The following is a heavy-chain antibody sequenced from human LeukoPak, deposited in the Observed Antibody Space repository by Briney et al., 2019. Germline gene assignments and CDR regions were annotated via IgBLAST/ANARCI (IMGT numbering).Heavy chain of an antibody. V-gene: IGHV3-23*01. CDR1: GFTFSTYA. D-gene: IGHD1-26*01. Sequence: GGSLRLSCAASGFTFSTYAMNWVRQAPGEGLEWVSAISGGGGSTYYADPVKGRFTISRDNSKNTLYLQMNSLRAEDTAVYYSAKGGRASGSYYYFDYWGQGTLVTVSS. J-gene: IGHJ4*02. CDR3: AKGGRASGSYYYFDY. CDR2: ISGGGGST.